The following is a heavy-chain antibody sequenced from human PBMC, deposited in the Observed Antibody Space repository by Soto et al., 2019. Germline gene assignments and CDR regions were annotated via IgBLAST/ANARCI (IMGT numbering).Heavy chain of an antibody. Sequence: ASVKVSCKASGYTFTGYYMHWVRQAPGQGLEWKGWINPNSGGTNYAQKFQGRVTMTRDTSISTAYMELSRLRSDDTAVYYCARDVPIVVVTAILSDAFDIWGQGTMVTVSS. D-gene: IGHD2-21*02. CDR1: GYTFTGYY. V-gene: IGHV1-2*02. CDR2: INPNSGGT. J-gene: IGHJ3*02. CDR3: ARDVPIVVVTAILSDAFDI.